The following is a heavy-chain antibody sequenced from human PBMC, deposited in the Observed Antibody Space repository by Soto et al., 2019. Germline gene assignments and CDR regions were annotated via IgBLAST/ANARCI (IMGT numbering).Heavy chain of an antibody. D-gene: IGHD3-16*02. CDR1: GYTFTDYW. CDR3: ARDAGNSHYDYIWGSYRPGHDAFDI. Sequence: GESLKISCKGSGYTFTDYWITWVRQMPGGGLEWMGIIHPADSDTRYSPSLQGQVTMTRDTSTSTAYMELTRLRSDDTAVYYCARDAGNSHYDYIWGSYRPGHDAFDIWGQGTMVTVSS. V-gene: IGHV5-51*01. J-gene: IGHJ3*02. CDR2: IHPADSDT.